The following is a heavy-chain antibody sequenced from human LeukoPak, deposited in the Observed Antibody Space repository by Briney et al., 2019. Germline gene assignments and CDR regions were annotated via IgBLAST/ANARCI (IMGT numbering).Heavy chain of an antibody. D-gene: IGHD1-14*01. CDR2: ISFDGNNK. CDR3: AREEEPRLDY. Sequence: GGSLRLSCAASGFTFNTYAIHWVRQAPGKGLEWVAVISFDGNNKYYADSVKGRFTISRDNSKRELYLHMNSLRGEDTAVFYCAREEEPRLDYWGQGTPVTVSS. CDR1: GFTFNTYA. J-gene: IGHJ4*02. V-gene: IGHV3-30-3*01.